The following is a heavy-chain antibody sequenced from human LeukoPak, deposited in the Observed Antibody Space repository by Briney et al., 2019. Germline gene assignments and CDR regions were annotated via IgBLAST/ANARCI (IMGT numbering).Heavy chain of an antibody. V-gene: IGHV5-51*01. CDR2: IYPGDSDT. J-gene: IGHJ6*03. D-gene: IGHD6-6*01. CDR1: GCSFTSYW. CDR3: ARHGSRSSFYYYYMDV. Sequence: GGALKISWKGSGCSFTSYWIGWVGQMPGKGLEGRGIIYPGDSDTRYSPSFQAQVTISADKSISTAYLQWSSLKASDTAMYYCARHGSRSSFYYYYMDVWGKGTTVTVSS.